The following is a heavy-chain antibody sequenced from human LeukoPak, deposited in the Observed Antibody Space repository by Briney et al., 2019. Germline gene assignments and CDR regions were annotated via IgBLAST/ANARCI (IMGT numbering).Heavy chain of an antibody. V-gene: IGHV3-23*01. J-gene: IGHJ4*02. CDR3: AKRDEGYYFDY. CDR1: GFTFSSYA. D-gene: IGHD2-21*01. Sequence: GGSLRLSCAASGFTFSSYAVNWVRQAPGKGLEWVSVISGSGGSTYYADSVKGRFTISRDNSKNTLFLQMNSLRAEDTAVYYCAKRDEGYYFDYWGQGTLVTVSS. CDR2: ISGSGGST.